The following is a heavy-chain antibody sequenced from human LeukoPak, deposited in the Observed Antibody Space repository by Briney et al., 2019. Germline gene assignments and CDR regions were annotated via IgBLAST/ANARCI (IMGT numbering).Heavy chain of an antibody. CDR3: AVLRPSDFWSGYYRGYYFDY. CDR1: GGSFSGYY. V-gene: IGHV4-34*01. J-gene: IGHJ4*02. D-gene: IGHD3-3*01. Sequence: PSETLSLTCAVYGGSFSGYYWSWIRQPPGKGLEWIGEINHSGSTNYNPSLKSRVTISVATSKNQFSLKLSSVTAADTAVYYCAVLRPSDFWSGYYRGYYFDYWGQGTLVTVSS. CDR2: INHSGST.